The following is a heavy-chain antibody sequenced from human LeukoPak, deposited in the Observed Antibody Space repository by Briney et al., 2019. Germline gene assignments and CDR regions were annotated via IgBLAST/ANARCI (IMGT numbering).Heavy chain of an antibody. CDR2: ISYDGSNK. CDR3: ARGAAVAGTPYYYGMDV. V-gene: IGHV3-30-3*01. Sequence: GGSLRLSCAASGFTFSSYAMHWVRQAPGKGLEWVAVISYDGSNKYYADSVKGRITISRDNSKNTLYLQMNSLRAEDTAVYYCARGAAVAGTPYYYGMDVWGQGTTVTVSS. D-gene: IGHD6-19*01. J-gene: IGHJ6*02. CDR1: GFTFSSYA.